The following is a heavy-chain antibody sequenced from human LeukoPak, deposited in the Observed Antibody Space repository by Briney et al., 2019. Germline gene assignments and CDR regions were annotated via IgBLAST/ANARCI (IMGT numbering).Heavy chain of an antibody. CDR2: INPNSGAT. D-gene: IGHD6-19*01. J-gene: IGHJ4*02. CDR3: ARPGYSSGWIRGDFGH. V-gene: IGHV1-2*02. Sequence: GASVKVSCKASGYTFTDYYLHWVRQAPGQGLEWMGWINPNSGATSYARTFQGRVTMTRDTSISTAYMELSSLRSDDTAVYFCARPGYSSGWIRGDFGHWGLGTLVTVSS. CDR1: GYTFTDYY.